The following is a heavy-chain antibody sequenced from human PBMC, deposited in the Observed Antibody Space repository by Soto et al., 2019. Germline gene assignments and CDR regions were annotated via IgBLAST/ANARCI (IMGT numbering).Heavy chain of an antibody. D-gene: IGHD2-2*01. CDR3: AKGTSLYFDS. CDR1: GFSFDDYA. CDR2: ISWDGHNT. Sequence: GSLRLSCAASGFSFDDYAMHWVRQAPGRGLEWVSLISWDGHNTDYADSVKGRFTISRDNSKNSLYLQMISLRIEDTAFYYCAKGTSLYFDSWGQGTLVTVSS. J-gene: IGHJ4*02. V-gene: IGHV3-43*01.